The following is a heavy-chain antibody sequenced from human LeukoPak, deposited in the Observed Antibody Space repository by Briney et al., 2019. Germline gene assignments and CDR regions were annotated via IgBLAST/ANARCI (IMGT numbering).Heavy chain of an antibody. CDR2: IDWNGGST. V-gene: IGHV3-20*04. D-gene: IGHD1-26*01. Sequence: GGSLRLSCAASGFTFDDYAMSWVRQAPGKGLEWVSGIDWNGGSTGYVDSVKGRFTISRDNAKNSLFLQMNSLRAEDTALYYCARFRYTGSYWTYFDYWGQGTLDTVSS. CDR1: GFTFDDYA. CDR3: ARFRYTGSYWTYFDY. J-gene: IGHJ4*02.